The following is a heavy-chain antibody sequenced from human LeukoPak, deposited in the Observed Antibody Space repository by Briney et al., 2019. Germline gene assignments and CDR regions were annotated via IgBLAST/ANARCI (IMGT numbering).Heavy chain of an antibody. CDR2: ISGGRGGA. CDR1: GFTFRNFA. J-gene: IGHJ4*02. CDR3: AKDTPYFEH. Sequence: GGSLRLSCEASGFTFRNFAMTWVRQAPVRGPEWVSTISGGRGGAFYADSVKGRLTISRDDSKSTLYLQMSSLSVADTAVYFCAKDTPYFEHWGQGVLVTVAS. V-gene: IGHV3-23*01.